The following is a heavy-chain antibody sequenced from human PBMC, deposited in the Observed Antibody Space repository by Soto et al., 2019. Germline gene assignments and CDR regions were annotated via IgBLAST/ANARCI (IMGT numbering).Heavy chain of an antibody. V-gene: IGHV1-3*01. J-gene: IGHJ5*02. D-gene: IGHD2-2*01. CDR1: GYTFTSYA. CDR3: ARGCSSTSCYYWFDP. CDR2: INAGNGNT. Sequence: GASVKVSCKASGYTFTSYAMHWVRQAPGQRLEWMGWINAGNGNTKYSQKFQGRVTITRDTSASTAYMELSSLRSEDTAVYYCARGCSSTSCYYWFDPWGQGTLVTVYS.